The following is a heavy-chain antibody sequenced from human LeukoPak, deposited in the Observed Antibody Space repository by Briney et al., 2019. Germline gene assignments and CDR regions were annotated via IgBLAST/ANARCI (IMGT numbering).Heavy chain of an antibody. J-gene: IGHJ5*02. D-gene: IGHD6-13*01. CDR2: IYHSGST. Sequence: SETLSLTCAVSGGSISSSNWWSWVRQPPGKGLEWIGEIYHSGSTNYNPSFKSRVTISVDKSKNQFSLKLSSVTAADTAVYYCARRIAAAGTWWFDPWGQGTLVIVSS. CDR3: ARRIAAAGTWWFDP. V-gene: IGHV4-4*02. CDR1: GGSISSSNW.